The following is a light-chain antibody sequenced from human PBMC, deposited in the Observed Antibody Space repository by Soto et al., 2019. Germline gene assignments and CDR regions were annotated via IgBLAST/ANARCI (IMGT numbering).Light chain of an antibody. J-gene: IGKJ2*01. V-gene: IGKV3-20*01. Sequence: EIVLTQSPGTLSLSPGERATLSCRASQSVRSSYLAWYQQRPGQAPSLLIYGASSRATGIPDRFSGSGSGTDFTLIISRLEPEDFAVYYCQQYGSSPYTFGQGTKLEIK. CDR2: GAS. CDR1: QSVRSSY. CDR3: QQYGSSPYT.